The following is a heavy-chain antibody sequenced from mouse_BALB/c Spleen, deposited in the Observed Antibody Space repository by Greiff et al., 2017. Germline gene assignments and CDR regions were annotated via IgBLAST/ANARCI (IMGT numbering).Heavy chain of an antibody. CDR2: INSNGGST. Sequence: EVQLVESGGGLVQPGGSLKLSCAASGFTFSSYGMSWVRQTPDKRLELVATINSNGGSTYYPDSVKGRFTISRDNAKNTLYLQMSSLKSEDTAMYYCARDWGDQGYFDVWGAGTTVTVSS. CDR3: ARDWGDQGYFDV. J-gene: IGHJ1*01. V-gene: IGHV5-6-3*01. CDR1: GFTFSSYG.